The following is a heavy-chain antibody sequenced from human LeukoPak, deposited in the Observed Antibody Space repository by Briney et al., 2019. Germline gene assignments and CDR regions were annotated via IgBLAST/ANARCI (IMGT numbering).Heavy chain of an antibody. J-gene: IGHJ4*02. V-gene: IGHV3-33*06. CDR2: IWSDATNQ. CDR1: GFTFSHYG. D-gene: IGHD4-11*01. CDR3: VKDAQRGFDYSNSLQH. Sequence: TGGSLRLSCEASGFTFSHYGMHWVRQAPGKGLEWVAVIWSDATNQYYSDSVEGRFTISRDNFKRTVSLQMNSLRAEDTAVYYCVKDAQRGFDYSNSLQHWGQGSLVTVSS.